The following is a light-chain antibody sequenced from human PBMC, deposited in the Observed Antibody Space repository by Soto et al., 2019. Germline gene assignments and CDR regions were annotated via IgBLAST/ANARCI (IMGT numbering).Light chain of an antibody. Sequence: DIQMTQSPSTLSASVGDRVTNTCRASQSTSNWLAWYQQKPGKAPKVLIYKASNLQSGVPSRFSGSGSGTEFTLTISSLQPDDFATYYCQQYGSFPLTFGGGTKVEVK. J-gene: IGKJ4*01. CDR3: QQYGSFPLT. V-gene: IGKV1-5*03. CDR1: QSTSNW. CDR2: KAS.